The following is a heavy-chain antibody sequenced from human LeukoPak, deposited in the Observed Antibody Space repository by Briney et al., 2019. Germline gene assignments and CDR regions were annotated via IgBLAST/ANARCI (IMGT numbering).Heavy chain of an antibody. Sequence: ASVKVSCKTSGYTFNNYGISWVRQAPGQGLEWMGWISTYNDDTKYAPNLLGRLTLTTDTSTGTAYMELRSLRSDDTAVYYCVRDLVLVMVTATPGGAFDIWGQGTMVTVSP. J-gene: IGHJ3*02. CDR1: GYTFNNYG. D-gene: IGHD2-15*01. CDR2: ISTYNDDT. CDR3: VRDLVLVMVTATPGGAFDI. V-gene: IGHV1-18*01.